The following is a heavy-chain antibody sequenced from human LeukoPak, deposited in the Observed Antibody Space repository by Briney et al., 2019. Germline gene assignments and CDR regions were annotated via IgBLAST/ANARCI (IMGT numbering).Heavy chain of an antibody. D-gene: IGHD3-9*01. Sequence: ASVKVSCKASGGTFSSYTISWVRQAPGQGLEWMGGFDPEDGETIYAQKFQGRVTMTEDTSTDTAYMELSSLRSEDTAVYYCATYDILTGYYSDAFDIWGQGTMVTVSS. CDR3: ATYDILTGYYSDAFDI. V-gene: IGHV1-24*01. CDR1: GGTFSSYT. CDR2: FDPEDGET. J-gene: IGHJ3*02.